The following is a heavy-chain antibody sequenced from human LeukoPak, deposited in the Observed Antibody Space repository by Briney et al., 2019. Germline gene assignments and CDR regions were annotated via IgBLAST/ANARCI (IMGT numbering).Heavy chain of an antibody. CDR1: GYTFTSYA. J-gene: IGHJ4*02. V-gene: IGHV1-2*02. CDR2: INPDSGGT. CDR3: ARGAIYYGSGSPHY. D-gene: IGHD3-10*01. Sequence: ASVKVSCKASGYTFTSYAMNWVRQAPGQGLEWMGWINPDSGGTHYAQKFQGRVTMTRDTSISTAYMELRRLRFDDTAVYYCARGAIYYGSGSPHYWGQGTLVTVSS.